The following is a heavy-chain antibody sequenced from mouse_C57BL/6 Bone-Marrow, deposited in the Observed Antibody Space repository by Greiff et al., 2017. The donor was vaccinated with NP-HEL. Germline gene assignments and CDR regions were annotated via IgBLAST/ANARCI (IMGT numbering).Heavy chain of an antibody. V-gene: IGHV1-18*01. CDR3: ARRRNYYSNLYFDY. J-gene: IGHJ2*01. CDR2: INPNNGGT. Sequence: EVQLQQSGPELVKPGASVKIPCKASGYTFTDYNMDWVKQSHGKSLEWIGDINPNNGGTIYNQKFKGKATLTVDKSSSTAYMELRSLTSEDTAVYYCARRRNYYSNLYFDYWGQGTTLTVSS. D-gene: IGHD2-5*01. CDR1: GYTFTDYN.